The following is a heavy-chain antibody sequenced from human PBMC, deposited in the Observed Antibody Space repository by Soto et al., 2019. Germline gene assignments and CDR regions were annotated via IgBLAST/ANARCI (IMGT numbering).Heavy chain of an antibody. D-gene: IGHD1-1*01. J-gene: IGHJ4*03. CDR3: ARLQLVQKVIDY. V-gene: IGHV4-59*01. CDR2: IFYSGGT. Sequence: PSETLSLTCTVSGDSISTYYWSWIRQPPGKGLQWIGYIFYSGGTAYNPSLKSRVTISLDMSKKQISLKLSSVTTADTATSFCARLQLVQKVIDYWGHATLVTVSS. CDR1: GDSISTYY.